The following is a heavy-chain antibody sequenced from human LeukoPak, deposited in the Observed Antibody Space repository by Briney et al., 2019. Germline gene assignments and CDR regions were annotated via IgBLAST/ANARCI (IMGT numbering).Heavy chain of an antibody. CDR3: AKWSGYDILTGYYGGFDY. V-gene: IGHV3-23*01. CDR1: GFTFSSYA. D-gene: IGHD3-9*01. J-gene: IGHJ4*02. CDR2: ISGSGGST. Sequence: PGGSLRLSCAASGFTFSSYAMSWVRQAPGKGLEWVSAISGSGGSTYYADSVKGRFTISRDNSRNTLYPQMNSLRAEDTAVYSCAKWSGYDILTGYYGGFDYWGQGTLVTVSS.